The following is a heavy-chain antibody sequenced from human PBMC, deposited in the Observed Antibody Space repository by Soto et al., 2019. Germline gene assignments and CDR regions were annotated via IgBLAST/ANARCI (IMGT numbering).Heavy chain of an antibody. D-gene: IGHD3-22*01. CDR3: ASGPYYHDSSGYYN. CDR1: GGSISSGGYY. V-gene: IGHV4-31*03. J-gene: IGHJ4*02. CDR2: IYYSGST. Sequence: PSETLSLTCTVSGGSISSGGYYWSWIRQRPGKGLEWIGYIYYSGSTYYNPSLKSRVTISVDTSKNQFSLKLSSVTAADTAVYYCASGPYYHDSSGYYNWGQGTLVTVSS.